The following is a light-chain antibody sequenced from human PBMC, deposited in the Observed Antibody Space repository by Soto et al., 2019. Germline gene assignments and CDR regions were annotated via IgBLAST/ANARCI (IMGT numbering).Light chain of an antibody. J-gene: IGKJ1*01. CDR2: AAS. Sequence: DIQMTQSPSSLSASVGDRVTITCRASRGIRNDLVWYQQKPGKAPKRLIYAASSLQSGVPSRFSGSGSGTEFTLTISSLQPEDFATYYCLQHNTYPRTFGQGTKVEIK. CDR1: RGIRND. V-gene: IGKV1-17*01. CDR3: LQHNTYPRT.